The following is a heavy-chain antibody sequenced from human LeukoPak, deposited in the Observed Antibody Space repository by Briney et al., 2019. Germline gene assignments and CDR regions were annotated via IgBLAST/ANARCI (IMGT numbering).Heavy chain of an antibody. CDR1: GGSISSYY. CDR3: ARAPDGDFYMDV. V-gene: IGHV4-59*01. J-gene: IGHJ6*03. D-gene: IGHD4-17*01. Sequence: SETLSLTCTVSGGSISSYYWSWIRQPPGKGLEWIGYIYYSGSTNYNPSLKSRVTISVDTSKNQFSLKLSSVAAADTAVYYCARAPDGDFYMDVWGKETTVTVSS. CDR2: IYYSGST.